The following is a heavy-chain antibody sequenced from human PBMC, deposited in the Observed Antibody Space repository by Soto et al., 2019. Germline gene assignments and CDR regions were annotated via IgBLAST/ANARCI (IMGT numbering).Heavy chain of an antibody. Sequence: QVQLQQWGAGLLKPSETLSLTCAVYGGSFSGYYWSWIRQPPGKGLEWSGEINHSGSTNYNPSLKSRVTISVDTSKNQFSLKLSSVTAADTAVYYCARGGQYSSSSPTTNWFDPWGQGTLVTVSS. J-gene: IGHJ5*02. CDR1: GGSFSGYY. CDR2: INHSGST. V-gene: IGHV4-34*01. CDR3: ARGGQYSSSSPTTNWFDP. D-gene: IGHD6-13*01.